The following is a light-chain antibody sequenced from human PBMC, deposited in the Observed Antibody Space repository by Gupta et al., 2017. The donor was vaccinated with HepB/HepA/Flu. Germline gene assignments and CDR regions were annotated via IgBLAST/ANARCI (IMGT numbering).Light chain of an antibody. CDR1: QSISSW. Sequence: DIQMTQSPSTLSASVGDRVTITCLASQSISSWLAWYQQKPGKAPKLLIYKASSVVSGVPSRFSGSGSGTEFTLTISSLQPDDFATYYCLQDNSYSRTFGQGTKVEIK. CDR3: LQDNSYSRT. CDR2: KAS. V-gene: IGKV1-5*03. J-gene: IGKJ1*01.